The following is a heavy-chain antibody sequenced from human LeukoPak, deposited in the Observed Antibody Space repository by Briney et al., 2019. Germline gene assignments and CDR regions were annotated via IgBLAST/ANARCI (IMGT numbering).Heavy chain of an antibody. CDR2: ISAYNGNT. J-gene: IGHJ4*02. Sequence: GASVKVSCKASGGTFSSYAISWVRQAPGQGLEWMGWISAYNGNTNYAQKLQGRVTMTTDTSTSTAYMELRSLRSDDTAVYYCARGSIVGATPPFDYWGQGTLVTVSS. CDR1: GGTFSSYA. CDR3: ARGSIVGATPPFDY. D-gene: IGHD1-26*01. V-gene: IGHV1-18*01.